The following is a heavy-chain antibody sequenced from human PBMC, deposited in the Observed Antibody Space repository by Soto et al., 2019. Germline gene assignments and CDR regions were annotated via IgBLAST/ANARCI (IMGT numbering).Heavy chain of an antibody. CDR2: IYYSGST. Sequence: PSETLSLTCTVSGGSISSSSYYWGWIRQPPGKGLEWIGSIYYSGSTYYNPSLKSRVTISVDTSKNQFSLKLSSVTAADTAVHYCAAGADSSSWYVWFDPWGQGTLVTVSS. CDR1: GGSISSSSYY. D-gene: IGHD6-13*01. CDR3: AAGADSSSWYVWFDP. J-gene: IGHJ5*02. V-gene: IGHV4-39*01.